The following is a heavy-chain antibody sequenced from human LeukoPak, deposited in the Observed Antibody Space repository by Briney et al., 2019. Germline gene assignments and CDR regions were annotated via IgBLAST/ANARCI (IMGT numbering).Heavy chain of an antibody. CDR1: AGTFSSYA. V-gene: IGHV1-69*04. CDR3: ARERDYYGMDV. CDR2: IIPILGIA. Sequence: ASVKVSCKASAGTFSSYAISWVRQAPGQGLEWMGRIIPILGIANYAQKFQGRVTITADKSTSTAYMELSSLRSEDTAVYYCARERDYYGMDVWGQGTTVTVSS. J-gene: IGHJ6*02.